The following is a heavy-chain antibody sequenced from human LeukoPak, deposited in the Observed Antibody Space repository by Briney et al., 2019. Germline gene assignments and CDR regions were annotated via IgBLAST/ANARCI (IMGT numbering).Heavy chain of an antibody. Sequence: GGSPRLSCTASGFRFGGYSIHWVRQAPGKGLEWLSYISVSGTIHADSVMGRVTVSRDNAKNSLYLQMNSLRAEDTAVYYCARIRGSTLAISYMDVWGKGTTVTVSS. V-gene: IGHV3-48*04. J-gene: IGHJ6*03. CDR3: ARIRGSTLAISYMDV. D-gene: IGHD2-21*01. CDR1: GFRFGGYS. CDR2: ISVSGT.